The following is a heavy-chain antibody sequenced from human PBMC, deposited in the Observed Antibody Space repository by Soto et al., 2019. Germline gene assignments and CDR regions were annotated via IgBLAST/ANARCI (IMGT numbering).Heavy chain of an antibody. J-gene: IGHJ3*02. V-gene: IGHV3-21*01. D-gene: IGHD2-21*01. Sequence: GGSLRLSCAASGFTFSSYSMNWVRQAPGKGLEWVSSISSSSSYIYYADSVKGRFTISRDNTKNSLYLQMNSLRAEDTALYYCARDPLPELTVVPFDILGQGTMVTVSS. CDR3: ARDPLPELTVVPFDI. CDR2: ISSSSSYI. CDR1: GFTFSSYS.